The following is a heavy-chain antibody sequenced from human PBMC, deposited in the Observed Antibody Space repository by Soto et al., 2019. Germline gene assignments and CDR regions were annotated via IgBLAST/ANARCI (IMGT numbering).Heavy chain of an antibody. CDR2: IYYSGST. CDR1: GGSISSSSYY. V-gene: IGHV4-39*07. Sequence: SETLSLNCPVSGGSISSSSYYRGWIRQPPGKGLEWIGSIYYSGSTYYNPSLKSRVTISVDKSKNQFSLKLSSVTAADTAVYYCARVLGNDAFDIWGQGTMVTVSS. D-gene: IGHD3-3*02. J-gene: IGHJ3*02. CDR3: ARVLGNDAFDI.